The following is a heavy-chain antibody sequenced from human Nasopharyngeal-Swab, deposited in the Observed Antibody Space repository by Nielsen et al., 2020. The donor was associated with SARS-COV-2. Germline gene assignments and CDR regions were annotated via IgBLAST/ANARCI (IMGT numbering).Heavy chain of an antibody. D-gene: IGHD3-22*01. CDR1: GYTFTSYG. V-gene: IGHV1-18*04. CDR3: ARDRQDSSGYEPFDY. J-gene: IGHJ4*02. CDR2: ISAYNGNT. Sequence: ASVKVSCKASGYTFTSYGISWVRQAPGQGLEWMGWISAYNGNTNYAQKLQDRVTMTTDTSTSTAYMELRSLRSDDTAVYYCARDRQDSSGYEPFDYWGQGTLVTVSS.